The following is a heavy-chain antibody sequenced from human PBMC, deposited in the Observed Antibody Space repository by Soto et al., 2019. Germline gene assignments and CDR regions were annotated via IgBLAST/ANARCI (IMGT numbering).Heavy chain of an antibody. CDR1: GFSLSDSE. V-gene: IGHV3-73*02. CDR2: VRRKVNNYAT. Sequence: EVQLVESGGGLVQPGGSLNFSCAASGFSLSDSEIHWVRQASGKGLEWVGRVRRKVNNYATAYAASVKGRFTISRDDSKNTAHLRLNGLKTEDTAVYYCVRVGQFVLGAFDVWGPGTRVIVSS. CDR3: VRVGQFVLGAFDV. J-gene: IGHJ3*01. D-gene: IGHD1-26*01.